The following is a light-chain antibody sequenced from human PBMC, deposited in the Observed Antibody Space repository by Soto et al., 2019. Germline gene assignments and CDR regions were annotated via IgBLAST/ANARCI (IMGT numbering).Light chain of an antibody. V-gene: IGKV3-15*01. J-gene: IGKJ1*01. CDR3: QQYGSSPT. CDR2: GAS. CDR1: ESVSGN. Sequence: EIVMTQSPATLSVSPGERATLSCRASESVSGNLAWYQQRPGQAPRLLIFGASTRAIGIPARFRGSGSGTDFTLTISRLEPEDFAVYYCQQYGSSPTFGQGTKVDIK.